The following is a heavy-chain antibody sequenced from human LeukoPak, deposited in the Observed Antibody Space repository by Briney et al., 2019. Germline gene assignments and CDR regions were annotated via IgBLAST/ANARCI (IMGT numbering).Heavy chain of an antibody. V-gene: IGHV4-59*01. J-gene: IGHJ6*02. CDR1: GGSISSYY. Sequence: SETLSLTCTVSGGSISSYYWSWIRQPPGKGLEWIGYIYYSGSTNYNPSLESRVTVSVDTSKNQFSLKLSSVTAADTAVYYCARSTTNYYGMDVWGQGTTVTVSS. CDR2: IYYSGST. D-gene: IGHD4-17*01. CDR3: ARSTTNYYGMDV.